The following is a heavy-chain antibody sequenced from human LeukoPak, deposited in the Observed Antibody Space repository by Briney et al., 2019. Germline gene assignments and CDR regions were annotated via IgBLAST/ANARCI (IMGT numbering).Heavy chain of an antibody. V-gene: IGHV1-69*13. CDR1: GGTFSTYA. Sequence: SVKVSCKGSGGTFSTYAFSWVRQAPGQGLEWMGGIIPIFRAANYAQNFQGRVTLTADESTSTAYMELSSLRSDDTAVYYCAREYYGSGSYYNAPFDYWGQGTLVTVSS. J-gene: IGHJ4*02. CDR3: AREYYGSGSYYNAPFDY. CDR2: IIPIFRAA. D-gene: IGHD3-10*01.